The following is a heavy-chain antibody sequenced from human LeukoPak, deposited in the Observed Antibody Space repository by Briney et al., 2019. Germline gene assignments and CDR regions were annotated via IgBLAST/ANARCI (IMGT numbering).Heavy chain of an antibody. CDR3: ATGAGGTIYGGNFANWYFDL. J-gene: IGHJ2*01. CDR1: GGSISSYY. D-gene: IGHD4-23*01. V-gene: IGHV4-4*07. Sequence: SETLSLTCTVSGGSISSYYWSWIRQPAGKGLEWIGRIYTSGSTNYNPSLKSRVTMSVDTSKNQFSLKLSSVTAADTAVSYCATGAGGTIYGGNFANWYFDLWGCGTLVTVSS. CDR2: IYTSGST.